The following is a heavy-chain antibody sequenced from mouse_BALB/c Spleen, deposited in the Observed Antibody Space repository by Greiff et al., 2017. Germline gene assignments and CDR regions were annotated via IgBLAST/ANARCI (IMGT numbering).Heavy chain of an antibody. D-gene: IGHD2-2*01. CDR2: IYPGDGDT. CDR3: ARGGGYDVGFAY. V-gene: IGHV1-82*01. CDR1: GYAFSSSW. Sequence: VQLQQSGPELVKPGASVKISCKASGYAFSSSWMNWVKQRPGQGLEWIGRIYPGDGDTNYNGKFKGKATLTADKSSSTAYMQLSSLTSVDSAVYYCARGGGYDVGFAYWGQGTLVTVSA. J-gene: IGHJ3*01.